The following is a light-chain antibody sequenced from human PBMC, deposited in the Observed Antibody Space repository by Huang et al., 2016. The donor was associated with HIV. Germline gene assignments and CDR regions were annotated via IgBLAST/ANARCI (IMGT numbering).Light chain of an antibody. CDR2: RAS. Sequence: DIVMTQSPASLAVSLGERVTINCKSSQSIFYSSNNRNYVAGYQQKPGQSPKLLIYRASTRESGVPDRLTGSGSGTDFSLSISSLQAEDVALYYCQQYYNVPFTFGQGTKLDIK. V-gene: IGKV4-1*01. CDR1: QSIFYSSNNRNY. J-gene: IGKJ2*01. CDR3: QQYYNVPFT.